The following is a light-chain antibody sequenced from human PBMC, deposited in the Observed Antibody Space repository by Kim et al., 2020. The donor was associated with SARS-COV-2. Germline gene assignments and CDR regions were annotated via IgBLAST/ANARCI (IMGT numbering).Light chain of an antibody. CDR3: AAWDDSLNGYV. J-gene: IGLJ1*01. CDR2: SNT. CDR1: SSNIGSNA. Sequence: QSVLTQPPSASGTPGQRVTISCSGSSSNIGSNAVNWYQQVPGTAPKLLIYSNTQRPSGVPDRFSGSKSGTSASLAISGLQSEDEADYYCAAWDDSLNGYVFGTGTQLTVL. V-gene: IGLV1-44*01.